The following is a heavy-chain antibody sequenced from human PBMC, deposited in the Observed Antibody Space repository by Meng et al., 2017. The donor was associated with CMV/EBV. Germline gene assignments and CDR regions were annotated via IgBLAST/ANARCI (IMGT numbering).Heavy chain of an antibody. CDR1: GYTFTSYG. CDR2: ISVYNGNT. Sequence: ASVKVSCKASGYTFTSYGISWVRQAPGQGLEWMGWISVYNGNTNYAQKFQGRVTMTTDTSTRTAYMELSSLTSDDTAVYYCARTRIEVEPDGTKIKYYNYGMDVWGQGTTVTVSS. D-gene: IGHD2-15*01. CDR3: ARTRIEVEPDGTKIKYYNYGMDV. V-gene: IGHV1-18*01. J-gene: IGHJ6*02.